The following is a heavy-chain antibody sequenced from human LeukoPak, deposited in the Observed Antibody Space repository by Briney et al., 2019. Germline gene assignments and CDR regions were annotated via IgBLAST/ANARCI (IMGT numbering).Heavy chain of an antibody. J-gene: IGHJ4*02. CDR2: INPNSGDT. CDR1: GYTFTGYY. V-gene: IGHV1-2*02. CDR3: ARRNSHIGSYRPSYYFDY. D-gene: IGHD1-26*01. Sequence: ASVKVSCKASGYTFTGYYMHWVRQAPGQGLEWMGWINPNSGDTNYAQKFQGRVTMTRDTSTSTIYMELSSLRSEDTAVYYCARRNSHIGSYRPSYYFDYWGQGTLVTVSS.